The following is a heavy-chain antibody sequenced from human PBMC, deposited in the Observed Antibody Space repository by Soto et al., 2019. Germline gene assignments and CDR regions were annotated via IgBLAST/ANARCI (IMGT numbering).Heavy chain of an antibody. CDR2: IYPGNGKT. J-gene: IGHJ4*02. Sequence: QDQLVQSGTEVKKPGASVKVSCKASGYIFKTYNIHWVRQAPGQRPEWMGWIYPGNGKTKYSWKFQDRVTISSDTFASTAYMDLSDLRSEDTAVYYCAREMILRGVMPPFLDSWGQGTLVTVSS. CDR1: GYIFKTYN. V-gene: IGHV1-3*01. D-gene: IGHD3-10*01. CDR3: AREMILRGVMPPFLDS.